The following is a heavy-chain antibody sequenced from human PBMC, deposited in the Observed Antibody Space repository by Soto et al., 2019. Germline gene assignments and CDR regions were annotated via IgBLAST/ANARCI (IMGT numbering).Heavy chain of an antibody. J-gene: IGHJ5*02. D-gene: IGHD3-9*01. Sequence: SVKVSCKASGGTFSSYAISWVRQAPGQGLEWMGGIIPIFGTANYAQKFQGRVTITADKSTSTAYMELSSLRSEDTAVYYCARVRADYDILTGYLNWFDPLGQGTLLTVSS. CDR1: GGTFSSYA. CDR2: IIPIFGTA. CDR3: ARVRADYDILTGYLNWFDP. V-gene: IGHV1-69*06.